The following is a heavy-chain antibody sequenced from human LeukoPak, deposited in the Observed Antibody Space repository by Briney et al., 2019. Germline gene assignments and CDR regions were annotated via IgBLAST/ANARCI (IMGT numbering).Heavy chain of an antibody. V-gene: IGHV4-4*07. CDR1: GGSISSYY. D-gene: IGHD2-2*02. J-gene: IGHJ5*02. CDR3: ARNIVVVPAAIGGYNWFDP. CDR2: IYTSGST. Sequence: SETLSLTCTVSGGSISSYYWSWIRQPAGKGLEWIGRIYTSGSTNYNPSLKSGVTMSVDTSKNQFSLKLSSVTAADTAVYYCARNIVVVPAAIGGYNWFDPWGQGNLVTVSS.